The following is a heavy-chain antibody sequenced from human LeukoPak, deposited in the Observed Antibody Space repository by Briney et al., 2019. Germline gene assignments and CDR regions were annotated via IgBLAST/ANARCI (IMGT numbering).Heavy chain of an antibody. CDR2: VYHSGST. CDR1: GGSINNGGYY. V-gene: IGHV4-31*03. D-gene: IGHD6-13*01. Sequence: SETLSLTCTVSGGSINNGGYYWSWIRQHPEKGLEWFGFVYHSGSTNYNPSLRSRLTISVDTSENQFSLHLSSVTAADTAVYYCARGNKIGYYHYGMDVWGQGTTVTVSS. J-gene: IGHJ6*02. CDR3: ARGNKIGYYHYGMDV.